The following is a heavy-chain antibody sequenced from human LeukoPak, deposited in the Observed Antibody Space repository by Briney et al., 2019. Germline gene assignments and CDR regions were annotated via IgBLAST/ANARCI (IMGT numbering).Heavy chain of an antibody. V-gene: IGHV4-59*01. J-gene: IGHJ4*02. CDR3: ARAEEYYYDSSGYYYYFDY. D-gene: IGHD3-22*01. Sequence: SETLSLTCTVSGGSISSYYWSWIRQPPGKGLEWIGYIYYSGSTNYNPSLKSRVTISVDTSKNQFSLKLSSVTAADTAVYYCARAEEYYYDSSGYYYYFDYWGQGTLVTVS. CDR2: IYYSGST. CDR1: GGSISSYY.